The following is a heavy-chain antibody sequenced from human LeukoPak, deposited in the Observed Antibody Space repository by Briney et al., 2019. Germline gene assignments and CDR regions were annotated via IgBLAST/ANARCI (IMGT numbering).Heavy chain of an antibody. Sequence: SVKVSGKASGGTFSSYAISWVRQAPGQGLEWMGGIIPIFGTANYAQKFQGRVTITADKSTSTAYMELSSLRSEDTAVYYCARVLGFNDILTGYTYGWFDPWGQGTLVTVSS. J-gene: IGHJ5*02. CDR2: IIPIFGTA. CDR3: ARVLGFNDILTGYTYGWFDP. CDR1: GGTFSSYA. V-gene: IGHV1-69*06. D-gene: IGHD3-9*01.